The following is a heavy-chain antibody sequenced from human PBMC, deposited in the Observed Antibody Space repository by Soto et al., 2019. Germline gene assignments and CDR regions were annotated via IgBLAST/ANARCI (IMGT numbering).Heavy chain of an antibody. V-gene: IGHV1-18*01. D-gene: IGHD3-22*01. CDR3: ARDWNYDSSLATFDI. CDR2: ISAYDVNK. Sequence: QVQLVQSGAEVKKPGASVKVSCKASGYAFTSHGISWVRQAPGQGLDWLGWISAYDVNKNNAQKFQGRVTMNKDTSTSTAYMELRSLRSDDTAVYYCARDWNYDSSLATFDIWGQGTMVTVSS. CDR1: GYAFTSHG. J-gene: IGHJ3*02.